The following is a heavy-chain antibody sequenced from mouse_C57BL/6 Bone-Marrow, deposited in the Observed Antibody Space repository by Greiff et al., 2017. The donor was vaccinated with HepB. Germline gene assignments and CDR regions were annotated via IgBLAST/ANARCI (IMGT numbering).Heavy chain of an antibody. CDR2: IDPSDSYT. D-gene: IGHD4-1*01. Sequence: VQLQQPGAELARPGTSVKLSCKASGYTFTSYWMHWVKQRPGQGLEWIGVIDPSDSYTNYNQKFKGKATWTVDTSSSTAYMQLSSLTSEDSAVYYCARPTGAFDYWGQGTTLTVSS. CDR1: GYTFTSYW. J-gene: IGHJ2*01. V-gene: IGHV1-59*01. CDR3: ARPTGAFDY.